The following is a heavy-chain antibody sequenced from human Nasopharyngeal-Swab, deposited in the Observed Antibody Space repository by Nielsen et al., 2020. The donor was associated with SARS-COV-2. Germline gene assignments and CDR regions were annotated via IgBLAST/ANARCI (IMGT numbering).Heavy chain of an antibody. Sequence: GESLKISCAASGFTFSSYSMNWVRQAPGKGLEWVSSISSSGTTIYYADSVKGRFTISRDNAKNSLYLQMSSLRAEDTAVYYCAREGVGAYYYYYHVDVWGQGTMVTVSS. J-gene: IGHJ6*02. D-gene: IGHD1-26*01. CDR2: ISSSGTTI. CDR3: AREGVGAYYYYYHVDV. V-gene: IGHV3-48*04. CDR1: GFTFSSYS.